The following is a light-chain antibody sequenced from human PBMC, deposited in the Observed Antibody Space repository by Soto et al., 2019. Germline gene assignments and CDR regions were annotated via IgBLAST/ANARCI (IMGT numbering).Light chain of an antibody. V-gene: IGLV2-11*01. Sequence: QSVLTQPRSVSGSPGQSVTISCTGTGSDIGGYNFVSWYQQHPGKTPNLIICDVTQRPSGVPNRFSASKSGNTASLTISGLQAEDEADYYCCSYAGSYTLFGGGTKLTVL. CDR2: DVT. CDR3: CSYAGSYTL. J-gene: IGLJ2*01. CDR1: GSDIGGYNF.